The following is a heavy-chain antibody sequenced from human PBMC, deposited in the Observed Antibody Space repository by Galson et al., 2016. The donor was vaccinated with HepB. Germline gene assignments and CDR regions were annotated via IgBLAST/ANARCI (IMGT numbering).Heavy chain of an antibody. Sequence: SETLSLTCAVSGGPISSSKWWSWVRRPPGKGPEWIGEISLSGGTSYIPSLKSRVTISIDKSKNQFSLKLSSVTAADTAVFYCARGCPGGGDCQGGLDYWGQGILVTVSS. CDR2: ISLSGGT. V-gene: IGHV4-4*02. CDR3: ARGCPGGGDCQGGLDY. J-gene: IGHJ4*02. CDR1: GGPISSSKW. D-gene: IGHD2-21*02.